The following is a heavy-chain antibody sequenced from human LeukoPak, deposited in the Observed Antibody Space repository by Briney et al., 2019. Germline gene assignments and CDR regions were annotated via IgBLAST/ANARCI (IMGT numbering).Heavy chain of an antibody. V-gene: IGHV4-4*07. CDR1: GGSISGYF. CDR3: AREPTSGREPTSGRPLDY. Sequence: SETLSLTCTVSGGSISGYFWSWIRQPAGKGLEWIGRIYSSGSNNYNPSLKSRVTMSLDTSKNHLSLNLSSVTAADTAVYYCAREPTSGREPTSGRPLDYWGQGALVTVSS. D-gene: IGHD5-12*01. CDR2: IYSSGSN. J-gene: IGHJ4*02.